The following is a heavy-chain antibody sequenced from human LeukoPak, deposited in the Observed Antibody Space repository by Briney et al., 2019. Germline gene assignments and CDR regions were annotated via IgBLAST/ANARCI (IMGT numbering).Heavy chain of an antibody. CDR3: TRDMIRGVPDYIDY. CDR1: GFTFSSYS. D-gene: IGHD3-10*01. J-gene: IGHJ4*02. V-gene: IGHV3-48*01. CDR2: ISTSSSAI. Sequence: GGSLRLSCAASGFTFSSYSMNWVRQAPGKGLEWVSYISTSSSAIYYADSVMGRFTISRDNSKSTLYLQMNSLRIEDTGFYYCTRDMIRGVPDYIDYWGQGTLVTVSS.